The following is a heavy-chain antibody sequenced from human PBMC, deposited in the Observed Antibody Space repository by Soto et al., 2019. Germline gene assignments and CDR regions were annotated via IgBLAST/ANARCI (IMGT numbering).Heavy chain of an antibody. Sequence: QVQLVQSGAEVKKPGSSVKVSCKASGGTFSSYAISWVRQAPGQGLEWMGGIIPIFGTANYAQKFQGRVTITADESTSTAYMELSSPRSEDTAVYYCARAKGYCSGGSCYAGYYYYGMDVWGQGTTVTVSS. J-gene: IGHJ6*02. CDR2: IIPIFGTA. CDR1: GGTFSSYA. V-gene: IGHV1-69*01. CDR3: ARAKGYCSGGSCYAGYYYYGMDV. D-gene: IGHD2-15*01.